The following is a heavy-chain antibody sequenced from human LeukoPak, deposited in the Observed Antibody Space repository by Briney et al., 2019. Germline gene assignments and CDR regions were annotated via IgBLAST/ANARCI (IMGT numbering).Heavy chain of an antibody. CDR2: ISSSGSTI. V-gene: IGHV3-48*03. Sequence: GGSLRLSCAASGFTFSSYVMNWVRQAPGKGLEWVSYISSSGSTIYYADSVKGRFTISRDNAKNSLYLQMNSLRAEDTAVYYCARFGRYSGYDLGYEDYWGQGTLVTVSS. CDR1: GFTFSSYV. CDR3: ARFGRYSGYDLGYEDY. J-gene: IGHJ4*02. D-gene: IGHD5-12*01.